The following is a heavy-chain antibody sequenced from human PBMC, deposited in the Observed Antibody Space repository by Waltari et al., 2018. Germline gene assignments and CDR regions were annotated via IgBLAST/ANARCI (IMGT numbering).Heavy chain of an antibody. Sequence: QVQLQESGPGLVKPSETLSLTCTVSGGSISSYYWSWIRQPPGKGLEWIGYIYYSGSTNYNPPPKRRVNISVDTSKNQFSLKLSSVTAADTAVYYCARNDIVVVPAKNGGYYYYYGMDVWGQGTTVTVSS. V-gene: IGHV4-59*01. CDR3: ARNDIVVVPAKNGGYYYYYGMDV. J-gene: IGHJ6*02. D-gene: IGHD2-2*01. CDR1: GGSISSYY. CDR2: IYYSGST.